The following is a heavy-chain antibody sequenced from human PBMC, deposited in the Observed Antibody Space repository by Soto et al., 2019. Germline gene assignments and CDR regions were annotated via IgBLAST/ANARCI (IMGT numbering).Heavy chain of an antibody. CDR3: ATLTTVTRDYYYGMDV. J-gene: IGHJ6*02. CDR2: IYPGDSDT. CDR1: GYSFTSYW. Sequence: LKISCKGSGYSFTSYWIGWVRQMPGKGLEWMGIIYPGDSDTRYSPSFQGQVTISADKSISTAYLQWSSLKASDTAMYYCATLTTVTRDYYYGMDVWGQGTTVTVSS. V-gene: IGHV5-51*01. D-gene: IGHD4-4*01.